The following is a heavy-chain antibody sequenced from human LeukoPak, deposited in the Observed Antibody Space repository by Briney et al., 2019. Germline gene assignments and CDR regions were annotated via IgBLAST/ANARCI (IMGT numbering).Heavy chain of an antibody. V-gene: IGHV1-18*01. Sequence: APVKVSCKASGYMFTIYGISWVRQAPGQGVEWMGWISVHNGNTKYAQKFQGRVTMTTDTSTSTAYMELRSLRSDDTAVYYCARARNPLDYYYYMDVWGKGTTVTVS. CDR1: GYMFTIYG. J-gene: IGHJ6*03. CDR3: ARARNPLDYYYYMDV. CDR2: ISVHNGNT.